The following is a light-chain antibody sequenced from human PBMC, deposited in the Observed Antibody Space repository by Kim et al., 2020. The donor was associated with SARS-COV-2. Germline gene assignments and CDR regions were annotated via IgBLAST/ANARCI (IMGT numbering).Light chain of an antibody. CDR1: QGISNS. J-gene: IGKJ1*01. CDR3: QKYNSAPWT. Sequence: ASVGDRFTITCRASQGISNSLAWYQQKPGKGPKVLIYDASTLQSGVPSRFSGIGSGTDFTLTISSLQPEDVATYYCQKYNSAPWTLGQGTKVDIK. CDR2: DAS. V-gene: IGKV1-27*01.